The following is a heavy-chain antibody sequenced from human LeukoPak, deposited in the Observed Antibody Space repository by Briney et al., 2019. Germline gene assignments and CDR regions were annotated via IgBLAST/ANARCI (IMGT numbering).Heavy chain of an antibody. V-gene: IGHV1-69*04. J-gene: IGHJ5*02. D-gene: IGHD6-19*01. CDR3: ARLTVAGSLNWFDP. CDR1: GGTFSSYA. CDR2: IIPILGIA. Sequence: SVKFSCKASGGTFSSYAISCVRQAPGQGLEWMGRIIPILGIANYAQKFQGRVTMTRDTSTSTVYMELSSLRSEDTAVYYCARLTVAGSLNWFDPWGQGTLVTVSS.